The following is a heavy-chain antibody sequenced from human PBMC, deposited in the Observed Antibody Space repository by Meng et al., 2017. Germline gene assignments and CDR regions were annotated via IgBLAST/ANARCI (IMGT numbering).Heavy chain of an antibody. CDR2: IYHSGST. CDR3: ARDGGSYDSSGYYY. D-gene: IGHD3-22*01. V-gene: IGHV4-30-2*01. Sequence: QLQLQESGSGLVKPSQTLSLTCAVSGGSISGGGYSWSWIRQPPGKGLEWIGYIYHSGSTYYNPSLKSRVTISVDRSKNQFSLKLSSVTAADTAVYYCARDGGSYDSSGYYYWGQGTLVTVSS. CDR1: GGSISGGGYS. J-gene: IGHJ4*02.